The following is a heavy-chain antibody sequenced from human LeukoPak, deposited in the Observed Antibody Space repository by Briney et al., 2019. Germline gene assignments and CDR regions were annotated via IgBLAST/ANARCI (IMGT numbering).Heavy chain of an antibody. CDR1: GFNFIDYS. V-gene: IGHV3-48*04. CDR3: ARDHRYAFDN. Sequence: PGGSLRLSCAASGFNFIDYSMNWVRQAPGKGLEWISYICISSGNTKYADSVNGRFTISRDNARDSLYLQMNILRVEDTAVYYCARDHRYAFDNWGHGTLVTVSS. CDR2: ICISSGNT. J-gene: IGHJ4*01. D-gene: IGHD5-12*01.